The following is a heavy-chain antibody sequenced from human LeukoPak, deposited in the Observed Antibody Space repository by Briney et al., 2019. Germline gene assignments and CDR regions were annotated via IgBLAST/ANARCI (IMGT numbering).Heavy chain of an antibody. D-gene: IGHD3-10*01. J-gene: IGHJ4*02. CDR1: GYSFGSYD. V-gene: IGHV1-69*13. Sequence: GASVKVSCKSSGYSFGSYDINWVRQAPGQGLEWMGSIFPVSGPTTHAQKFQGRVTITADESTSTVYMEMRSLRSDDTAVFFCATGSHGGVDHWGQGTLVTVSS. CDR3: ATGSHGGVDH. CDR2: IFPVSGPT.